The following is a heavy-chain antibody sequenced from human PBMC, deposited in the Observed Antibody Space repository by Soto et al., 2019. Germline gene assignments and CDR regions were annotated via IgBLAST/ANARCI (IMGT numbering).Heavy chain of an antibody. CDR3: ARDTQGEQQLVLDY. CDR1: GFTFSSYA. Sequence: QVQLVESGGGVVQPGRSLRLSCAASGFTFSSYAMHWVRQAPGKGLEWVAVISYDGSNKYYADSGKGRFTISRDNSKNTLYLQMNSLRAEDTAVYYCARDTQGEQQLVLDYWGQGTLVTVSS. J-gene: IGHJ4*02. D-gene: IGHD6-13*01. V-gene: IGHV3-30-3*01. CDR2: ISYDGSNK.